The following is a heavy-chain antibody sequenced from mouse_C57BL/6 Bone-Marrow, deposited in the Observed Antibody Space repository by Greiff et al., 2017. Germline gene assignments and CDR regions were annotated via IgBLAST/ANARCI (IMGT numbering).Heavy chain of an antibody. CDR3: ARSDYGWFVY. D-gene: IGHD1-1*01. CDR1: GYTFTSYW. V-gene: IGHV1-69*01. Sequence: QVQLQQPGAELVMPGASVKLSCKASGYTFTSYWMHWVKQRPGQGLEWIGEIDPSDSYTNYNQKFKGKSTLTVDKSSSTAYMQLSSLTSEDSAVYYCARSDYGWFVYWGQGTLVTVSA. CDR2: IDPSDSYT. J-gene: IGHJ3*01.